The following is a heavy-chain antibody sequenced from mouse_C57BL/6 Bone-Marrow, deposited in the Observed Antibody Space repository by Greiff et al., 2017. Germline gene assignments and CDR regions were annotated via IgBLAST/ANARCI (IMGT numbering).Heavy chain of an antibody. CDR1: GYTFTSYW. D-gene: IGHD1-1*01. V-gene: IGHV1-61*01. CDR2: IYPSDSET. CDR3: ARYRRGYGSSYWYGDV. J-gene: IGHJ1*03. Sequence: VQLQQPGAELVRPGSSVKLSCKASGYTFTSYWMDWVKQRPGQGLEWIGNIYPSDSETHYNQKFKDKATLTVDKSSSTAYMQLSSLTSEDSAVYYCARYRRGYGSSYWYGDVWGTGTTVTVSS.